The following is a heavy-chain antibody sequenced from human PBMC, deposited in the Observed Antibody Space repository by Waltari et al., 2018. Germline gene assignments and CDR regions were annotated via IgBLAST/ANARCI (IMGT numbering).Heavy chain of an antibody. D-gene: IGHD2-21*02. Sequence: QVQLQESGPSLLKPSETLYLICTVSGGSIRGFYWSWVRQPPGHGLDWIGYIYYTGSTNFNPSLRSRVTMSGETSKNQFYLKLSSVTAADTAFYYCARGGGGDWEWFDPWGQGTLVTVSS. CDR1: GGSIRGFY. CDR3: ARGGGGDWEWFDP. J-gene: IGHJ5*02. V-gene: IGHV4-59*01. CDR2: IYYTGST.